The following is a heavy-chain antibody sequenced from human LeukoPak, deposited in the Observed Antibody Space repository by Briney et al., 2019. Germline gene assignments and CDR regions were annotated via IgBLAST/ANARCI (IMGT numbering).Heavy chain of an antibody. J-gene: IGHJ4*02. Sequence: GGSLRLSCAASGLTVSSNYITRVRQPPGKGLEWVSVLHAAGGTYYADSVKGRFTISRHISKNTVYLQMNSLRAEDTAVYYCAREGYDSSGYPRLLDYWGQGTLVTVSS. V-gene: IGHV3-53*04. CDR2: LHAAGGT. D-gene: IGHD3-22*01. CDR3: AREGYDSSGYPRLLDY. CDR1: GLTVSSNY.